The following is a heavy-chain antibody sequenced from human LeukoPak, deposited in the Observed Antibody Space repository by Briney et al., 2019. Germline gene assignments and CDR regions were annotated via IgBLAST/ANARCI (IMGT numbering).Heavy chain of an antibody. CDR1: GFTFDDYA. CDR3: AKDIRGGYGSGSYQLFDY. J-gene: IGHJ4*02. Sequence: PGRSLRLSCVASGFTFDDYAMHWVRQAPGKGLEWVSGISWNSGSIGYADSVKGRFTISRDNAKNSLYLQMNSLRAEDTALYYCAKDIRGGYGSGSYQLFDYWGQGTLVTVSS. V-gene: IGHV3-9*01. CDR2: ISWNSGSI. D-gene: IGHD3-10*01.